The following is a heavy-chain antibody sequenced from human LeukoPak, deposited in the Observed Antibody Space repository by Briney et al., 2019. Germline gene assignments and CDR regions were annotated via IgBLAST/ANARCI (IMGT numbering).Heavy chain of an antibody. Sequence: SETLSLTCAVSGYSISSGYYWGWIRQPPGKGLEWIGSIYHSGSTYYNPSLKSRVTISVDTSKNQFSLKPSSVTAADTAVYYCARQAIAARPSWFDPWGQGTLVTVSS. CDR1: GYSISSGYY. CDR2: IYHSGST. D-gene: IGHD6-6*01. V-gene: IGHV4-38-2*01. J-gene: IGHJ5*02. CDR3: ARQAIAARPSWFDP.